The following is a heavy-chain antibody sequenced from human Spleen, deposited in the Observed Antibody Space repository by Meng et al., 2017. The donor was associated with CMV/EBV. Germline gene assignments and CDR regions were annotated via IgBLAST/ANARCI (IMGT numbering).Heavy chain of an antibody. D-gene: IGHD6-13*01. CDR1: GYSFTNFY. J-gene: IGHJ4*02. Sequence: ASVKVSCKASGYSFTNFYIHWVRQAPGQGLEWMGWINPNSGDTDYAQKFQGRVTLTRDTSINTAYMELSGLRSDDTAMYYCARDSGSSSSIDYWGQGTLVTVSS. CDR2: INPNSGDT. V-gene: IGHV1-2*02. CDR3: ARDSGSSSSIDY.